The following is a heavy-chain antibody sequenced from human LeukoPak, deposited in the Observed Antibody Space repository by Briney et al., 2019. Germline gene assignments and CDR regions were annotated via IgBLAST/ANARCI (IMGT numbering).Heavy chain of an antibody. CDR3: ARVGDCSSSSCFWEYYFDY. J-gene: IGHJ4*02. CDR1: GFTFSDYY. D-gene: IGHD2-2*01. V-gene: IGHV3-11*01. CDR2: ISSSGSTI. Sequence: PGGSLRLSCAASGFTFSDYYMSWIRQAPGKGLEWVSYISSSGSTIYYADSVKGRFTISRDNAKNSLYLQMNSLRAEDTAVYYCARVGDCSSSSCFWEYYFDYWGRGTLVTVSS.